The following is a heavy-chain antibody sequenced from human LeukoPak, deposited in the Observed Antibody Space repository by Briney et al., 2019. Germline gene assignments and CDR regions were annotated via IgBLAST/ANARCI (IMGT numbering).Heavy chain of an antibody. CDR2: ISYDSAIK. Sequence: GGSLRLSCAATGFTLSTDSMNWVRQAPGKGLEWISYISYDSAIKYYADSVRGRFTISRDNAKNSLSLQMHSLRAEDTAVYYCVRDNPRCCGVVPVNIDDFWGQGTLVTVSS. CDR3: VRDNPRCCGVVPVNIDDF. J-gene: IGHJ4*02. CDR1: GFTLSTDS. D-gene: IGHD2-15*01. V-gene: IGHV3-48*01.